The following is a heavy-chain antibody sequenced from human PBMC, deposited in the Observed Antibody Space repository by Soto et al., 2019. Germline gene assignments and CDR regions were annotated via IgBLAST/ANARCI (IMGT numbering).Heavy chain of an antibody. CDR3: ASKIDSSPRPAGWYFDL. D-gene: IGHD6-13*01. V-gene: IGHV3-48*04. CDR1: GFTFSSYS. Sequence: GGSLRLSCAASGFTFSSYSMNWVRQAPGKGLEWVSYISSSSSTIYYADSVKGRFTISRDNAKNSLYLQMNSLRAEDTAGYYCASKIDSSPRPAGWYFDLWGRDTLVTVSS. J-gene: IGHJ2*01. CDR2: ISSSSSTI.